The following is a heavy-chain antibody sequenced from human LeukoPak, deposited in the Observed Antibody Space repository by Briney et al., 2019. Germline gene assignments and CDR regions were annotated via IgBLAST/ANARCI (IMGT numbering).Heavy chain of an antibody. D-gene: IGHD3-10*01. CDR2: INHSGST. V-gene: IGHV4-34*01. CDR3: AREGKSYYGSGSYSSYMDV. Sequence: PSETLSLTCAVYGGSFSGYYWSWIRQPPGKGLEWIGEINHSGSTNYNPSLKSRVTISVDTSKNQFSLKLSSVTAADTAVYYCAREGKSYYGSGSYSSYMDVWGKGTTVTVSS. CDR1: GGSFSGYY. J-gene: IGHJ6*03.